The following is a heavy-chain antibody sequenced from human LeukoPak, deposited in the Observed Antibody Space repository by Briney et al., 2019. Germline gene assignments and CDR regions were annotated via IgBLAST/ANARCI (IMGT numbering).Heavy chain of an antibody. CDR1: GFTFSNYA. CDR2: ISGSGGST. J-gene: IGHJ4*02. Sequence: HPGGSLRLSCAASGFTFSNYAMSWVRQAPGKGLEWVSAISGSGGSTYYADSVKGRFTISRDNSKNTLYLQMNSLRAEDTAVYYCAKDRRGYSYGYPLILPGYWGQGTLVTVSS. CDR3: AKDRRGYSYGYPLILPGY. V-gene: IGHV3-23*01. D-gene: IGHD5-18*01.